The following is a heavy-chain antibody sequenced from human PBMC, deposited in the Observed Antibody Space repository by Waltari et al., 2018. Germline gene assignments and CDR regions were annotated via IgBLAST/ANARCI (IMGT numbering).Heavy chain of an antibody. Sequence: QVQLVQSGAEVRKHGASLKVSCKASGYRFPSPDINWVRQATGQGLEWMGWMNPDSGSTDYARDFQGRISMTRNTSISTAYMELSSLTFDDTAVYYCARGGVYGSGNNWFDLWGQGTQVTVSS. V-gene: IGHV1-8*01. CDR2: MNPDSGST. D-gene: IGHD3-10*01. CDR1: GYRFPSPD. J-gene: IGHJ5*02. CDR3: ARGGVYGSGNNWFDL.